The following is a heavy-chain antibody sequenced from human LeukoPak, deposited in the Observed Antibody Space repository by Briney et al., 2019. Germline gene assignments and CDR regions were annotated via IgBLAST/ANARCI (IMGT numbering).Heavy chain of an antibody. Sequence: GASVKVSCKASDYTFTNYGITWVRQAPGQGLEVSGWLSAYYGDTNYTHTLQGRVTMTTATSTSTAYMELRSLRSDDTAVYYCARGGGGWYNDYWGQGTLVTVSS. CDR3: ARGGGGWYNDY. CDR1: DYTFTNYG. J-gene: IGHJ4*02. D-gene: IGHD6-19*01. V-gene: IGHV1-18*01. CDR2: LSAYYGDT.